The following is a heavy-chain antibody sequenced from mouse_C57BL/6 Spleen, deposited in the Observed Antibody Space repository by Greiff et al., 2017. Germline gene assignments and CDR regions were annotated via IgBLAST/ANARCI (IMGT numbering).Heavy chain of an antibody. V-gene: IGHV1-52*01. CDR1: GYTFTSYW. CDR2: IDPSDSET. CDR3: ARNWMDY. J-gene: IGHJ4*01. Sequence: QVQLKQPGAELVRPGSSVKLSCKASGYTFTSYWMHWVKQRPIQGLEWIGNIDPSDSETHYNQKFKDKATLTVDKSSSTAYMQLSSLTSEDSAFYYCARNWMDYWGQGTSVTVSS.